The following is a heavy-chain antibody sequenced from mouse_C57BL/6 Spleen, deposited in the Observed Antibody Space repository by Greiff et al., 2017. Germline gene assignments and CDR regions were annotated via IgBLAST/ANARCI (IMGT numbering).Heavy chain of an antibody. Sequence: EVKLMESGPELVKPGASVKIPCKASGYTFTDYNMDWVKQSHGKSLEWIGDINPNNGGTIYNQKFKGKATLTVDKSSSTAYMELRSLTSEDTAVYYCARGTGRGFDYWRQGTTLTVSS. CDR3: ARGTGRGFDY. CDR1: GYTFTDYN. J-gene: IGHJ2*01. V-gene: IGHV1-18*01. CDR2: INPNNGGT. D-gene: IGHD4-1*01.